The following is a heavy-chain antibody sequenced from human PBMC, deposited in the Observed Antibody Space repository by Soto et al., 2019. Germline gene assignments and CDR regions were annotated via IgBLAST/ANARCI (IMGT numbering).Heavy chain of an antibody. D-gene: IGHD4-17*01. V-gene: IGHV3-48*03. CDR1: GFSVSAYE. CDR3: TREGYGGDTDAFDL. Sequence: EVQLVESGGGLVQPGGSLRLSCAASGFSVSAYEMDWFRQPPGKGLEWVSFMSVSGYRPYYPDSVKGRFTISRDNAKNSLYLQMDSLRAEDTAVYYCTREGYGGDTDAFDLWDQGTMVTVSS. CDR2: MSVSGYRP. J-gene: IGHJ3*01.